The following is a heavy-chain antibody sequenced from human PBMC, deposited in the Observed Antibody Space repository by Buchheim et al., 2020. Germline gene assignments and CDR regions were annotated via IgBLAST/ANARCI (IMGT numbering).Heavy chain of an antibody. Sequence: QLQLQESGPGLVKPSETLSLTCTVSGGSISSSSYYWGWIRQPPGKGLEWIGSIYYSGSTYYTPSLKSRVTISVDTSKNQFSLKLSSVTAADTAVYYCARHGDGYNPYYYYYYGMDVWGQGTT. J-gene: IGHJ6*02. V-gene: IGHV4-39*01. D-gene: IGHD5-24*01. CDR1: GGSISSSSYY. CDR3: ARHGDGYNPYYYYYYGMDV. CDR2: IYYSGST.